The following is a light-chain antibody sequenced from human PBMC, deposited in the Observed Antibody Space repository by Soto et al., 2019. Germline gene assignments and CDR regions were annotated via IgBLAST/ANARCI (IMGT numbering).Light chain of an antibody. CDR1: QSVSARY. CDR2: GAS. J-gene: IGKJ1*01. Sequence: EIVMTQSPATLSVSPGERATLSCRASQSVSARYLAWYHQKPVQAPRLLIFGASDRATGIPDRFSGSGSGTDFTLTIDRLEPEDFAMYYCQQYSDSPPTFGQGTKVDI. V-gene: IGKV3-20*01. CDR3: QQYSDSPPT.